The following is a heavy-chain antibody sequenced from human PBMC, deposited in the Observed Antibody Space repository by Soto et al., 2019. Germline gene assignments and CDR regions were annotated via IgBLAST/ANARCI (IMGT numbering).Heavy chain of an antibody. CDR2: ISYDGSNK. V-gene: IGHV3-30-3*01. CDR1: GFTFSSYA. Sequence: QVQLVESGGGVVQPGRSLRLSCAASGFTFSSYAMHWVRQAPGKGLEWVAVISYDGSNKYYADSVKGRFTISRDNSKNTLDLLMNSLRAEDTAVYYCARDAAATSMNSFDRWGQGTLVTVSS. D-gene: IGHD2-15*01. CDR3: ARDAAATSMNSFDR. J-gene: IGHJ5*02.